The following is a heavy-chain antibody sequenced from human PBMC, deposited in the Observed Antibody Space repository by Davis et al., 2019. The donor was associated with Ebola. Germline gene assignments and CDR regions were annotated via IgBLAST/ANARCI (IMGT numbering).Heavy chain of an antibody. CDR3: AKGELVITRGYFDY. D-gene: IGHD3-22*01. J-gene: IGHJ4*02. V-gene: IGHV3-21*01. CDR2: TNTGSNYI. CDR1: GFSFSDYS. Sequence: GESLKISCAASGFSFSDYSMSWVRQAPGQGLEWVPSTNTGSNYIFYGDSVKGRFTISRDNAKNTLFLQMSSLRPEDTAIYYCAKGELVITRGYFDYWGQGAQVTVSS.